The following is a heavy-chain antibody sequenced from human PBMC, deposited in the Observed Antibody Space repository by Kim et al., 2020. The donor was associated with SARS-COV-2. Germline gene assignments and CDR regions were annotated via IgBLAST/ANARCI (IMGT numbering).Heavy chain of an antibody. CDR1: GFTVSSNY. Sequence: PGGSLRLSCAASGFTVSSNYMSWVRQAPGKGLEWVSVIYSDGSTYHADSVKGRFTISRDNSKNTLYLQMNSLRAEDTAVYYCARIAVVGWSGPDYWGQGTLVTVSS. CDR2: IYSDGST. J-gene: IGHJ4*02. D-gene: IGHD2-15*01. V-gene: IGHV3-53*01. CDR3: ARIAVVGWSGPDY.